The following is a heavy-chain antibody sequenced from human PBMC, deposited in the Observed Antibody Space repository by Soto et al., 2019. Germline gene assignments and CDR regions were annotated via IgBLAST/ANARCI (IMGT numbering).Heavy chain of an antibody. V-gene: IGHV5-51*01. CDR3: ARLLGDYAFDY. CDR2: IYPGDSDT. J-gene: IGHJ4*02. D-gene: IGHD4-17*01. CDR1: GYTFTRYW. Sequence: GESLKISCKGSGYTFTRYWIGWVRQIPGKGLEWMGIIYPGDSDTRYSPSFQGQVNISVDKSITTAYLQWSRLKASDSAMYYCARLLGDYAFDYWGQGTLVTVSS.